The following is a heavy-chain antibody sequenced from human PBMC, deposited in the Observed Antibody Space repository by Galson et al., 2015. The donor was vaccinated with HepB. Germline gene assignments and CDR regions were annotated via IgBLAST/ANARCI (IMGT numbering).Heavy chain of an antibody. D-gene: IGHD6-13*01. J-gene: IGHJ5*02. CDR3: ATALDSSSWYVTWSAP. Sequence: SVKVSCKVSGYTLTELSMHWVRQAPGKGLEWMGGFDPEDGETIYAQKFQGRVTMTEDTSTDTAYMELSSLRSEDTAVYYCATALDSSSWYVTWSAPWGQGTLVTVSS. CDR2: FDPEDGET. V-gene: IGHV1-24*01. CDR1: GYTLTELS.